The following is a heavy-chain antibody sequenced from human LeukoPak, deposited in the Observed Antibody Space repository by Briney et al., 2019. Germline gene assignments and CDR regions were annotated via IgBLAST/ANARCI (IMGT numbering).Heavy chain of an antibody. J-gene: IGHJ3*02. V-gene: IGHV4-31*03. CDR3: AREKGRAGRNAFDI. CDR1: GGSISSGGYY. D-gene: IGHD6-19*01. Sequence: PSETLSLTCTVSGGSISSGGYYWSWIRQHPGKGLEWIGYIYYSGSTYYNPSLKSRVTISVDTSKNQFSLKLSSVTAADTAVYYCAREKGRAGRNAFDIWGQGTMVTVSS. CDR2: IYYSGST.